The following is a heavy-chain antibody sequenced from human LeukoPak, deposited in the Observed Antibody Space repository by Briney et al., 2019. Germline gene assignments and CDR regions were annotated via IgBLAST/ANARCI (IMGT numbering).Heavy chain of an antibody. V-gene: IGHV4-34*01. CDR3: ARGHTYYDFWSGYYKSRFDP. Sequence: SETLSLTCAVYGGSFSGYYWSWIRQPPGKGLEWIGEINHSGSTNYNPSLKSRVTISVDTSKNQFSLKLSSVTAADTAVYYCARGHTYYDFWSGYYKSRFDPWGQGILVTVSS. CDR2: INHSGST. J-gene: IGHJ5*02. D-gene: IGHD3-3*01. CDR1: GGSFSGYY.